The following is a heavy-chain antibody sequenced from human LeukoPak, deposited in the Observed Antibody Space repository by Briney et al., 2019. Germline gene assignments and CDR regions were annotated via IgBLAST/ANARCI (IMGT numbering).Heavy chain of an antibody. CDR2: INPNSGGT. CDR3: ARARGYSYGGDRELGY. CDR1: GYTFTGYY. J-gene: IGHJ4*02. D-gene: IGHD5-18*01. V-gene: IGHV1-2*02. Sequence: GASVKVSCKASGYTFTGYYMHWVRQAPGQGLEWMGWINPNSGGTNYAQKFQGRVTMTRDTSISTAYMELSRLRSDDTAVYYCARARGYSYGGDRELGYWGQGTLVTVSS.